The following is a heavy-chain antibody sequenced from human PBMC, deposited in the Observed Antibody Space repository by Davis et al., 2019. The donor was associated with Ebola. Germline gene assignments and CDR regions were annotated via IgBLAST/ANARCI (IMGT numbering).Heavy chain of an antibody. CDR2: IHYSGST. Sequence: MPSETLSLTCTVSGASFSSGTYYWNWIRLHPGRGLEWLGYIHYSGSTFFNPSLKSRVSISLDRSNNQFSLKLSSVTAADTAVYYCARGLLWFGETPHYYFDYWGQGTLVTVSS. D-gene: IGHD3-10*01. V-gene: IGHV4-31*03. CDR3: ARGLLWFGETPHYYFDY. J-gene: IGHJ4*02. CDR1: GASFSSGTYY.